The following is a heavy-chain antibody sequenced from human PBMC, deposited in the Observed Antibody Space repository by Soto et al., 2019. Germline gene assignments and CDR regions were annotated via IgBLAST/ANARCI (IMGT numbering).Heavy chain of an antibody. V-gene: IGHV2-5*02. CDR3: AHRVLRTVFGLVTTTAIYFDF. Sequence: QITLNASGPTVVRPTETLTRTGRFSGFSLTTSGVSVGWIRQSPGKAPEWLALIYWDDDKSYSASLKSRLTITKDTSKRHVVLTVSDLDPTDTATYYCAHRVLRTVFGLVTTTAIYFDFWGQGTPVAVSS. CDR1: GFSLTTSGVS. D-gene: IGHD3-3*01. J-gene: IGHJ4*02. CDR2: IYWDDDK.